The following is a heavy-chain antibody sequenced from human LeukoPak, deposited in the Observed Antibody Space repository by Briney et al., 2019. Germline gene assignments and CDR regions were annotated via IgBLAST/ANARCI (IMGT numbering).Heavy chain of an antibody. Sequence: PSETLSLTCSVSGGSISSYYWSWIRQPPGKGLEWIGYIHYSGSTNYNPSLKSRVTISVDTSKNQFSLKLSSVSAADTAVYSCVRHVARAFDIWGQGTKVTVSS. CDR3: VRHVARAFDI. V-gene: IGHV4-59*01. CDR2: IHYSGST. J-gene: IGHJ3*02. CDR1: GGSISSYY.